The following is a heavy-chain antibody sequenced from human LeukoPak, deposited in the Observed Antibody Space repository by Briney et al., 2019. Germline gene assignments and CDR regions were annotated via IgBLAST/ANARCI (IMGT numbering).Heavy chain of an antibody. D-gene: IGHD3-10*01. V-gene: IGHV3-21*01. CDR1: GFTFSTYS. Sequence: PGGSLRLSCAASGFTFSTYSINWVRQAPGKGLEWVSSISRTSSYIYYADSVKGRFTISRDNANNSLYLQMNSLRAEDTAVYYCARVDTMGFDYWGQGTLVTVSS. CDR2: ISRTSSYI. CDR3: ARVDTMGFDY. J-gene: IGHJ4*02.